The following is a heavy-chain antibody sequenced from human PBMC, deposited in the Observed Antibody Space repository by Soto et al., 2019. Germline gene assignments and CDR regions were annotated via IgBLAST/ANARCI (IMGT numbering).Heavy chain of an antibody. J-gene: IGHJ4*02. CDR1: GFSLSTSGVG. V-gene: IGHV2-5*02. CDR2: IYWDDDK. D-gene: IGHD6-19*01. CDR3: AHSTTSLVAGTTFDY. Sequence: QITLKESGPPLVKPTQTLTLTCTFSGFSLSTSGVGVGWIRQPPGKALEWLALIYWDDDKRYSPSLKSRLTITKDTSKNQVVLTMTNMDPVDTATYYCAHSTTSLVAGTTFDYWGQGTLVTVSS.